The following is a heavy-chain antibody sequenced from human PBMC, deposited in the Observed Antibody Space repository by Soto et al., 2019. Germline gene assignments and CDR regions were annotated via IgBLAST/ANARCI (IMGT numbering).Heavy chain of an antibody. CDR3: AKDPHSSSWSAYFDY. J-gene: IGHJ4*02. CDR1: GFTFDDYA. CDR2: ISWSSGTI. Sequence: EVQLVESGGTLVQPGRSLRLSCAASGFTFDDYAMHWVRQAPGKGLEWVSGISWSSGTISYADSVKGRFTISRDNAKNSLYLQMNSLRAEDTALYYCAKDPHSSSWSAYFDYWGQGTLVTVSS. V-gene: IGHV3-9*01. D-gene: IGHD6-13*01.